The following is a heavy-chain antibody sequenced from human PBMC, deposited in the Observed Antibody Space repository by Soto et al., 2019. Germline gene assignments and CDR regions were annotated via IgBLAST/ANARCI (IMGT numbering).Heavy chain of an antibody. CDR2: IYYSGST. D-gene: IGHD3-3*01. CDR1: GGSISSGGYY. J-gene: IGHJ5*02. Sequence: SETLSLTCTVSGGSISSGGYYWSWIRQHPGKGLEWIGYIYYSGSTYYNPSLKSRVTISVDTSKNQFSLKLSSVTAADTAVYYCARSVGGIRFLEWFTNWFDPWGQGTLVTVSS. V-gene: IGHV4-31*03. CDR3: ARSVGGIRFLEWFTNWFDP.